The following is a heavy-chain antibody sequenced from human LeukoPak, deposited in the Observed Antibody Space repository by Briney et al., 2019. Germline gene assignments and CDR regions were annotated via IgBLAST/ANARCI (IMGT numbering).Heavy chain of an antibody. J-gene: IGHJ4*02. V-gene: IGHV3-7*01. CDR3: ARNLHYYDSSGYYLPYYFDY. CDR1: GFTFSSYW. CDR2: IKQDGSEK. D-gene: IGHD3-22*01. Sequence: GGSLRPSYAASGFTFSSYWMSWVRQAPGKGLEWVANIKQDGSEKYYVDSVKGRFTISRDNAKNSLYLQMNSLRAEDTAVYYCARNLHYYDSSGYYLPYYFDYWGQGTLVTVSS.